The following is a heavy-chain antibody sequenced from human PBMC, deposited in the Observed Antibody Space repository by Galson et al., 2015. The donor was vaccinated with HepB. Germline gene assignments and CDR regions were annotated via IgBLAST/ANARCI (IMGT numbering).Heavy chain of an antibody. Sequence: SLRLSCAASGFTFSTFAMSWVRQAPGKGLEWVSIISGSGYTTFYADSVKGRFTISRDNSKNTLCLQMNSLRAEDTAIYYCAKMGNYRFFDYWGQGTLATVSS. J-gene: IGHJ4*02. CDR1: GFTFSTFA. V-gene: IGHV3-23*01. CDR3: AKMGNYRFFDY. CDR2: ISGSGYTT. D-gene: IGHD3-16*02.